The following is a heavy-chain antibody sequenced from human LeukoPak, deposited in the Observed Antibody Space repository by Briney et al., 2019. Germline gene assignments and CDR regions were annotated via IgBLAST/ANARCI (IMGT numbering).Heavy chain of an antibody. J-gene: IGHJ3*02. CDR1: GGSFSGYY. V-gene: IGHV4-34*01. CDR3: ARGRLEAMWELLPYDAFDI. D-gene: IGHD1-26*01. Sequence: SETLSLTCAVYGGSFSGYYWSWIRQPPGKGLEWIGEINHSGSTNYNPSLKSRVTISVDTSKNQFSLKLSSVTAADTAVYYCARGRLEAMWELLPYDAFDIWGQGTMVTVSS. CDR2: INHSGST.